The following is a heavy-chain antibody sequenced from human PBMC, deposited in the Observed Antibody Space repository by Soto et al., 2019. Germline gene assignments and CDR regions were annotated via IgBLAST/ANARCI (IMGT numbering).Heavy chain of an antibody. CDR3: ARDYYPSSGYPNWFDP. J-gene: IGHJ5*02. V-gene: IGHV3-23*01. CDR1: GFTSSNYA. Sequence: EVQLLESGGALVQPGGSLRLSCAASGFTSSNYAMSWVRQAPGKGLEWVSVISTSGGRTYYADSVKGRFTISRDNSNYTLYLQMNSLRAEDTAVYYCARDYYPSSGYPNWFDPWGQGTLVTVSS. CDR2: ISTSGGRT. D-gene: IGHD3-22*01.